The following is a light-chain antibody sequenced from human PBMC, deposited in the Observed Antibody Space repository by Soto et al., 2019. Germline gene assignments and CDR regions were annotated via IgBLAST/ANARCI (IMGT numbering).Light chain of an antibody. CDR3: QQYDNIPLT. CDR2: DAS. CDR1: QDISDF. J-gene: IGKJ4*01. Sequence: DIQMTQSPSSLSASVGDIVTITCQASQDISDFLNWYQQKPGAAPTLLIYDASNLQAGVPSRFSGSGSGTDFTFTISSLQPEDVATYYCQQYDNIPLTSGGGTKVDIK. V-gene: IGKV1-33*01.